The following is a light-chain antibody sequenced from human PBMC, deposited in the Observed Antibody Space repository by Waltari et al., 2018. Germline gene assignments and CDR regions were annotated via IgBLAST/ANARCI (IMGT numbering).Light chain of an antibody. V-gene: IGKV3-15*01. J-gene: IGKJ3*01. Sequence: EIVMTQSPATLSVSPGERATLSCRASQSLSSNLAWYKQKPGRAPRLLIYGASTRAAGIPARFSGSGSGTEFTLTISSIQSEDFAVYYCQQYYNWPPFTFGPGTKVDIK. CDR3: QQYYNWPPFT. CDR1: QSLSSN. CDR2: GAS.